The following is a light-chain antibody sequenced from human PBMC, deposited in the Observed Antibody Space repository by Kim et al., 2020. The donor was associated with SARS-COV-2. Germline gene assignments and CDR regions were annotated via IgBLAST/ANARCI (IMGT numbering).Light chain of an antibody. J-gene: IGLJ3*02. V-gene: IGLV8-61*01. CDR1: SGSVSTNYY. CDR2: TTS. CDR3: VLYMGSGIWV. Sequence: QAVVTQEPSFSVSPGGTVTLTCGLSSGSVSTNYYPSWCQQTPGQAPRTLIYTTSTRSSGVPDRFSGSILGNKAALTITGAQADDESYYYCVLYMGSGIWVFGGGTQLTVL.